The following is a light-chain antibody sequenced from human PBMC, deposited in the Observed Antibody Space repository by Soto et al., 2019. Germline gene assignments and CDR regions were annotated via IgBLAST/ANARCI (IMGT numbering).Light chain of an antibody. CDR1: SSDVGSHNL. V-gene: IGLV2-23*02. J-gene: IGLJ7*01. CDR3: CSYGGSRAV. Sequence: SALTQPASVSGSPGQSITISCTGTSSDVGSHNLVSWYQQHPVQAPKLMIYAVSKRPLGVSARFSASKSGNTDSLTISGLQAEDEADYYCCSYGGSRAVFGGGTQLTVL. CDR2: AVS.